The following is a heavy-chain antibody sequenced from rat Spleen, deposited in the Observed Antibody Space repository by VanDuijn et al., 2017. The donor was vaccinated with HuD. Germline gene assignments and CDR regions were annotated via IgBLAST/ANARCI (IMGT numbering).Heavy chain of an antibody. CDR3: VRTTRVGAPYYYVMDA. Sequence: EVQVLESGGGLVQPGNSLKLSCATSGFTFSTAWMYWYRQFPEKRLEWVARIKAKSNNYATDYTESVKGRFTISRDDSKSSIYLQMNNLKEEDTAIYYCVRTTRVGAPYYYVMDAWGQGASVTVSS. CDR2: IKAKSNNYAT. V-gene: IGHV6-6*01. J-gene: IGHJ4*01. D-gene: IGHD1-4*01. CDR1: GFTFSTAW.